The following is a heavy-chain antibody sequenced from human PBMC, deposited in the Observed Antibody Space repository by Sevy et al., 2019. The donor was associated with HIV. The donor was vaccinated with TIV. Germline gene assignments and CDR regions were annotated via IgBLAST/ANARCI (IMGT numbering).Heavy chain of an antibody. CDR3: TTSFGVIAGDDFDY. D-gene: IGHD3-3*01. CDR2: INQDGGAK. Sequence: GGSLRLSCAASGFTLSTTWMTWVRQAPGKGLEWVDNINQDGGAKYYVDSVKGRFTISRDKTKNSLYRQMRSLRVEDTAVYYCTTSFGVIAGDDFDYWGQGTLVTVSS. CDR1: GFTLSTTW. J-gene: IGHJ4*01. V-gene: IGHV3-7*01.